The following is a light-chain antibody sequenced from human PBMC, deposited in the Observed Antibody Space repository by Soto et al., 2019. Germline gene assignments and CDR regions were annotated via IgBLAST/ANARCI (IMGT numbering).Light chain of an antibody. Sequence: QSVLTQPPSASGTPGQRVTISCSGSSSNIGGYSVNWYQQFPGTAPKLLISVTNQRPSGVPDRFSGSKSGTSGSLVISGLQSEDEADYYCAAWVDSLNGHVFGTGTKLTVL. CDR1: SSNIGGYS. CDR3: AAWVDSLNGHV. V-gene: IGLV1-44*01. J-gene: IGLJ1*01. CDR2: VTN.